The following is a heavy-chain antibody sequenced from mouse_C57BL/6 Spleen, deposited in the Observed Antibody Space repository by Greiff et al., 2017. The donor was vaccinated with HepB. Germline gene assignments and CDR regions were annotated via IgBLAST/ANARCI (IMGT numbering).Heavy chain of an antibody. Sequence: EVKLVESGEGLVKPGGSLKLSCAASGFTFSSYAMSWVRQTPEKRLEWVAYISSGGDYIYYADPVKGRFTISRDNARNTLYLQMSSLKSEDTAMYYCTRVAGGLRHSAWFAYWGQGTLVTVSA. CDR2: ISSGGDYI. J-gene: IGHJ3*01. D-gene: IGHD2-4*01. CDR3: TRVAGGLRHSAWFAY. V-gene: IGHV5-9-1*02. CDR1: GFTFSSYA.